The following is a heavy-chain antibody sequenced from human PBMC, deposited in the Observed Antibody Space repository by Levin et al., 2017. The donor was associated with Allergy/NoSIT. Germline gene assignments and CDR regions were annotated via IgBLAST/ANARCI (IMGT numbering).Heavy chain of an antibody. CDR3: ARVAGYSYGYYFDY. J-gene: IGHJ4*02. CDR1: GGSISSGGYS. CDR2: IYLSGST. D-gene: IGHD5-18*01. Sequence: PSETLSLTCAVSGGSISSGGYSWSWIRQPPGKGLEWIGNIYLSGSTNDNPSLKSRVTMSVDRSKNQLSLKLSYVTAAHTAVYYCARVAGYSYGYYFDYWGPGTLVTVSS. V-gene: IGHV4-30-2*01.